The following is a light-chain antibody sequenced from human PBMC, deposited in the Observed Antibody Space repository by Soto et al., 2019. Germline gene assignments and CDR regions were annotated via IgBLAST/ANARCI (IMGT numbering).Light chain of an antibody. CDR2: EVS. V-gene: IGLV2-14*01. Sequence: QSVLTQPASVSGSPGQSITISCTGTSSDVGGYNYVSWYQQHPGKAPKLMIYEVSNRPSGVSNRFSGSKSGNTASLTISGLQAEGEADYYCSSYTSSSTQVFGTGTKVTVL. CDR1: SSDVGGYNY. J-gene: IGLJ1*01. CDR3: SSYTSSSTQV.